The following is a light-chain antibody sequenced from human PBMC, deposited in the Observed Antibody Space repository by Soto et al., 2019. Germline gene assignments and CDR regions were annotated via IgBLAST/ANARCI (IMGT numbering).Light chain of an antibody. CDR1: QSVDSTY. CDR3: QQYSDWPPWR. Sequence: EIVLTQSPGTLSLSPGERATLSCRASQSVDSTYLTWYQQKPGQAPRLLIYGASGRATGVPDRFSGSGSGTDFTLTISSLQSEDFAVYYCQQYSDWPPWRFGQGTKVDIK. V-gene: IGKV3-20*01. CDR2: GAS. J-gene: IGKJ1*01.